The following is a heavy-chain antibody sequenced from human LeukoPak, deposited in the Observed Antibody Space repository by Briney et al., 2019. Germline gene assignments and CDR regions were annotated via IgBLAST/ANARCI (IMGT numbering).Heavy chain of an antibody. CDR1: GFTFSSYW. V-gene: IGHV3-48*04. Sequence: PGGSLRLSCAASGFTFSSYWMHWVRQAPGKGLEWVAYISSSGSTIYYADSVKGRFTISRDNAKNSLNLQMNSLRAEDTAVYYCARELSWYGDSYFDYWGQGTLVTVSS. D-gene: IGHD4-17*01. CDR3: ARELSWYGDSYFDY. J-gene: IGHJ4*02. CDR2: ISSSGSTI.